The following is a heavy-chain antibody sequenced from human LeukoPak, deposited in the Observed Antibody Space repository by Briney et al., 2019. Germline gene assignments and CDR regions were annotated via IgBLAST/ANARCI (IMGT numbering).Heavy chain of an antibody. J-gene: IGHJ4*02. CDR2: IYSGGST. D-gene: IGHD6-19*01. CDR3: ARENKAVAAHYFDY. CDR1: GFTVSDNY. Sequence: GGSLRLSCAASGFTVSDNYMSWVRQAPGKGLEWVSVIYSGGSTYYADSVKGRFTISRDNSKNTLYLQMNSLRAEDTAVYYCARENKAVAAHYFDYWGQGTLVTVSS. V-gene: IGHV3-66*01.